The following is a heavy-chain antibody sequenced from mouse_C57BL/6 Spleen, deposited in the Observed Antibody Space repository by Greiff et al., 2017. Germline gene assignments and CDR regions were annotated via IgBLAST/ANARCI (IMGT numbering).Heavy chain of an antibody. Sequence: QVQLQQSGAELVKPGASVKISCKASGYAFSSYWMNWVKQRPGKGLEWIGQIYPGDGDTNYNGKFKGKATRTADKTSSTADMQLSRLTSEDSAVYFCARGRGFAYWGQGTRVTVSA. CDR1: GYAFSSYW. CDR2: IYPGDGDT. CDR3: ARGRGFAY. J-gene: IGHJ3*01. V-gene: IGHV1-80*01.